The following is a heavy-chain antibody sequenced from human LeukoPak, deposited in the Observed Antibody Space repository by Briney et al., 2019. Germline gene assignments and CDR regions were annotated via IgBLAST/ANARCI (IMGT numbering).Heavy chain of an antibody. J-gene: IGHJ5*02. Sequence: GASVKVSCKASGGTFSSYAISWVRQAPGQGLEWMGGIIPIFGTANYAQKFQGRVTMTRDTSTSTVYMELSSLRSEDTAVYYCARGPGYNWFDPWGQGTLVTVSS. CDR1: GGTFSSYA. D-gene: IGHD2-15*01. CDR3: ARGPGYNWFDP. V-gene: IGHV1-69*05. CDR2: IIPIFGTA.